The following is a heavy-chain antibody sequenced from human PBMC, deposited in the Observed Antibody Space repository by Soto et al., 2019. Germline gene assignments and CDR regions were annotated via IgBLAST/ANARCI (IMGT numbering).Heavy chain of an antibody. J-gene: IGHJ4*02. D-gene: IGHD1-1*01. CDR1: GFTFSSYA. V-gene: IGHV3-23*01. CDR2: ISTSGGST. Sequence: GGSLRLSCASSGFTFSSYAMSLVRQAPGKGLEWVSTISTSGGSTYYADSVKGRFTISRDNSKNTLYLQMNSLRAEDTAVYYCARDRYPLDYWGQGTLVTVSS. CDR3: ARDRYPLDY.